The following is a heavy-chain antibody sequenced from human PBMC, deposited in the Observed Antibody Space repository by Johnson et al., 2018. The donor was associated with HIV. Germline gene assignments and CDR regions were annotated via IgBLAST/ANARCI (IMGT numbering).Heavy chain of an antibody. D-gene: IGHD6-19*01. Sequence: QVQLVESGGGVVQPGGSLRLSCAASGFIFSSYGMHWVRQAPGKGLEWVAVISYDGSNKYYADSVKGRFTIPRDNSKNTLYLQMNSLRAEDTAVYYCARGRSLRSVAGDDAFDIWGQGTMVTVSS. CDR2: ISYDGSNK. CDR1: GFIFSSYG. V-gene: IGHV3-30*19. CDR3: ARGRSLRSVAGDDAFDI. J-gene: IGHJ3*02.